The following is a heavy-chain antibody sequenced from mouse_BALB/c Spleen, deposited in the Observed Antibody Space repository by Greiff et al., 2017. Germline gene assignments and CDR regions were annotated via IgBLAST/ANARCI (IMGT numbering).Heavy chain of an antibody. J-gene: IGHJ3*01. CDR2: INPSTGYT. V-gene: IGHV1-7*01. Sequence: QVQLKQSGAELAKPGASVKMSCKASGYTFTSYWMHWVKQRPGQGLEWIGYINPSTGYTEYNQKFKDKATLTADKSSSTAYMQLSSLTSEDSAVYYCAREAGSAYWGQGTLVTVSA. CDR3: AREAGSAY. CDR1: GYTFTSYW.